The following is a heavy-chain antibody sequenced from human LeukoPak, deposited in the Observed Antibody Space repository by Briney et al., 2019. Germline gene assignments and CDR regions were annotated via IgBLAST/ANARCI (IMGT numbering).Heavy chain of an antibody. D-gene: IGHD5-18*01. J-gene: IGHJ2*01. Sequence: GGSLRLSCAASGFTFSSYDMHWVRQATGKGPEWVSAIGTAGGTYYPGSVKGRFTISRENAKNSLYLQMNSLRAGDTAVYYCARAGYGYLYFDLWGRGTLVTVSS. CDR3: ARAGYGYLYFDL. V-gene: IGHV3-13*01. CDR1: GFTFSSYD. CDR2: IGTAGGT.